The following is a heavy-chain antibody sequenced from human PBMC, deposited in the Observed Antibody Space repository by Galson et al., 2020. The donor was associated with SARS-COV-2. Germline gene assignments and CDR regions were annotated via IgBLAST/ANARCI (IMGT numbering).Heavy chain of an antibody. D-gene: IGHD3-3*01. CDR2: ISSTSTHI. CDR1: GFTFSDYY. Sequence: GGSLRLSCAASGFTFSDYYMSWFRQAPGKGLEWLAYISSTSTHINHVDSVEGRFTISRDNANNSLFLQMDSLRAEDTAVYYCARECCPSGDPDDDFWSGHGADAWGPGTLVTVSS. CDR3: ARECCPSGDPDDDFWSGHGADA. V-gene: IGHV3-11*06. J-gene: IGHJ5*02.